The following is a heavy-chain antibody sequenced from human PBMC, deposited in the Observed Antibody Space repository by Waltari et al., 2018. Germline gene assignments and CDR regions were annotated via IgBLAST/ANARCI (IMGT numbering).Heavy chain of an antibody. D-gene: IGHD3-3*01. J-gene: IGHJ4*02. CDR1: GGTFSSYA. V-gene: IGHV1-69*14. Sequence: QVQLVQSGAEVKKPGSSVKVSCKASGGTFSSYAISWVRQAPGQGLEWMGGSIPIFGTANYAQKFQGRVTITADKSTSTAYMELSSLRSEDTAVYYCARVGLGYYDFWSGPFDYWGQGTLVTVSS. CDR2: SIPIFGTA. CDR3: ARVGLGYYDFWSGPFDY.